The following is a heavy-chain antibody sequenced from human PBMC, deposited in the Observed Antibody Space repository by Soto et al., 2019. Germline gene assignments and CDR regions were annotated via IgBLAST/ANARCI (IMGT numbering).Heavy chain of an antibody. D-gene: IGHD6-19*01. CDR3: ASLIAVAGQGNVVFGY. Sequence: GGSLRLSCAASGFTFSSYAMHWVRQAPGKGLEWVAVISYDGSNKYYADSVKGRFTISRDNSKNTLYLQMNSLRAEDTAVYYCASLIAVAGQGNVVFGYWGQGTLVTVSS. CDR1: GFTFSSYA. V-gene: IGHV3-30-3*01. CDR2: ISYDGSNK. J-gene: IGHJ4*02.